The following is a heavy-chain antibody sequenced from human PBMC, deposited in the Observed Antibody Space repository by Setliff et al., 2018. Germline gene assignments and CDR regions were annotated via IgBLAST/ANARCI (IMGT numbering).Heavy chain of an antibody. Sequence: SETLSLTCAVYGDSFSDYYWSWIRQPPGKGLEWIGSSHYSGNNYYSPSLESRVTISVDTSKSQFSLNLRSVTAADTAVYYCARKYQRGKAPVVDPWGQGTLVTVSS. CDR2: SHYSGNN. CDR3: ARKYQRGKAPVVDP. D-gene: IGHD2-2*01. V-gene: IGHV4-38-2*01. J-gene: IGHJ5*02. CDR1: GDSFSDYY.